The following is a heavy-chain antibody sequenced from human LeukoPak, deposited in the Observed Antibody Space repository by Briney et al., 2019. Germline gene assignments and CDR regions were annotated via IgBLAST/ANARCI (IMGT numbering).Heavy chain of an antibody. CDR2: IRYDGSNK. CDR1: GFTFSSYG. V-gene: IGHV3-30*02. CDR3: AKVHEGYYDSSGYYSIGGYFDY. J-gene: IGHJ4*02. Sequence: GGSLRLSCAASGFTFSSYGMHWVRQAPGKGLEWVAFIRYDGSNKYYADSVKGRFTISRDNSKNTLYLQMNSLRAEDTAVYYCAKVHEGYYDSSGYYSIGGYFDYWGQGTLVTVSS. D-gene: IGHD3-22*01.